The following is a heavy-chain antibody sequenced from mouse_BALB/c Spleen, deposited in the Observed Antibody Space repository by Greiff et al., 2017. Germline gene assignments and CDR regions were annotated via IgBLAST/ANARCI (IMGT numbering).Heavy chain of an antibody. J-gene: IGHJ3*01. CDR1: GYSITSGYY. V-gene: IGHV3-6*02. CDR3: ARPYYDYAWFAY. Sequence: EVQLQESGPGLVKPSQSLSLTCSVTGYSITSGYYWNWIRQFPGNKLEWMGYISYDGSNNYNPSLKNRISITRDTSKNQFFLKLNSVTTEDTATYYCARPYYDYAWFAYWGQGTLVTVSA. CDR2: ISYDGSN. D-gene: IGHD2-4*01.